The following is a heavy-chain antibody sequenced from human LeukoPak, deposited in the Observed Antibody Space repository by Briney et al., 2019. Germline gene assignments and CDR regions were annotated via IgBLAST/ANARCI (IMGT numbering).Heavy chain of an antibody. CDR1: GGSISSGDYY. J-gene: IGHJ4*02. CDR3: ARVHYYGSGSYFRGGWYFDY. CDR2: IYYSGST. V-gene: IGHV4-30-4*01. Sequence: SETLSLTCTVSGGSISSGDYYWRWIRQPPGKGLEWIGYIYYSGSTYYNPSLKSRVTISVDTSKKQFSLKLSSVTAADTGGYYCARVHYYGSGSYFRGGWYFDYWGQGTLVSVSS. D-gene: IGHD3-10*01.